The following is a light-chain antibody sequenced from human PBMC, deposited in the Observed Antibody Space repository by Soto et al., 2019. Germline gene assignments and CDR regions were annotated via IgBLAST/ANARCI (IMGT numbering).Light chain of an antibody. CDR2: DAS. CDR3: QQRSKWPIT. Sequence: EIVLTQSPTTLSMSPGERATLSCRASQSVSNNLGWYQQKPGQAPRLLIYDASSRATGIPARFSGSGSGTDFTLTISSLEPEEFAVYYCQQRSKWPITFGQGTRLDI. J-gene: IGKJ5*01. CDR1: QSVSNN. V-gene: IGKV3-11*01.